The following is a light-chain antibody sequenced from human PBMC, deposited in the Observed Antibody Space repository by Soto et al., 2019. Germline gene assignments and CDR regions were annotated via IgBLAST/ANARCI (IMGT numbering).Light chain of an antibody. Sequence: QSALTQPPSASGSRGQSVTISCTGTSSDVGGNTFASWYQQHPGKAPKLILYEVTKRPSGVPDRFSGSKSGNTASLTVSGFQTEDEAHYDCSSYAGTGSRYVCGTGTKVTAL. CDR3: SSYAGTGSRYV. V-gene: IGLV2-8*01. CDR1: SSDVGGNTF. CDR2: EVT. J-gene: IGLJ1*01.